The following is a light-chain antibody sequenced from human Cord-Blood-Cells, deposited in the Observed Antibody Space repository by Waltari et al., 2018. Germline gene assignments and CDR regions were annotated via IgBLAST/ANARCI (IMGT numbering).Light chain of an antibody. J-gene: IGLJ1*01. CDR1: SSDVGSFNL. CDR2: LGS. Sequence: QSALTQPASVSGSPGQSITISCTGTSSDVGSFNLVSCYQQHPGKAPKRMIYLGSKRPSGVSNRFSGSKSGNTASLTISGLQAEDEADYYCCSYAGSSTNYVFGTGTKVTVL. CDR3: CSYAGSSTNYV. V-gene: IGLV2-23*01.